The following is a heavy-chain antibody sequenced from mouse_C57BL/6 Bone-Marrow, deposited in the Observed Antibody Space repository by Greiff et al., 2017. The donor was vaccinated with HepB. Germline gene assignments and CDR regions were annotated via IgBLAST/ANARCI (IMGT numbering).Heavy chain of an antibody. CDR2: ISDGGSYT. V-gene: IGHV5-4*01. Sequence: EVKVEESGGGLVKPGGSLKLSCAASGFTFSSYAMSWVRQTPEKRLEWVATISDGGSYTYYPDNVKGRFTISRDNAKNNLYLQMSQLKSEDTAMYYCAREGGFITTVVAPYYAMDYWGQGTSVTVSS. D-gene: IGHD1-1*01. CDR3: AREGGFITTVVAPYYAMDY. CDR1: GFTFSSYA. J-gene: IGHJ4*01.